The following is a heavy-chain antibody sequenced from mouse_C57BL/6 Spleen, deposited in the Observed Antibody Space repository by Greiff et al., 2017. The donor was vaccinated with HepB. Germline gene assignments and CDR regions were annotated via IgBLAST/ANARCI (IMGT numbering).Heavy chain of an antibody. Sequence: VQLQQSGPELVKPGASVKISCKASGYAFSSSWMNWVKQRPGKGLEWIGRIYPGDGDTNYNGKFKGKATLTADISSSTAYMQLSSLTSEDSAVYFCARSGITGWYFDVWGTGTTVTVSS. D-gene: IGHD1-1*01. CDR2: IYPGDGDT. V-gene: IGHV1-82*01. CDR3: ARSGITGWYFDV. J-gene: IGHJ1*03. CDR1: GYAFSSSW.